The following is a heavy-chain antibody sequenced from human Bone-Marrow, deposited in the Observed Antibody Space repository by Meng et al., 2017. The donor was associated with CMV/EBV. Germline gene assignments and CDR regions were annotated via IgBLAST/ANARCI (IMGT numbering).Heavy chain of an antibody. CDR1: GFTFSGYW. CDR2: ISSSSSYI. V-gene: IGHV3-21*01. J-gene: IGHJ6*01. CDR3: ARDLFHSSALAGYYYYYYGMVV. D-gene: IGHD6-6*01. Sequence: GESLKISCAASGFTFSGYWMNWVRQTPGKGLEWVSSISSSSSYIYYADSVKGRFTISRDNAKNSLYLQMNSLRAEDTAVYYCARDLFHSSALAGYYYYYYGMVVWGQGTTVTGSS.